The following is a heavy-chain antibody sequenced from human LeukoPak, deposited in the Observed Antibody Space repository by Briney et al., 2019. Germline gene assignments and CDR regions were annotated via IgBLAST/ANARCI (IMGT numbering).Heavy chain of an antibody. V-gene: IGHV1-69*13. D-gene: IGHD5-18*01. J-gene: IGHJ2*01. CDR2: IIPIFGTA. CDR1: GGTFSSYA. Sequence: SVKVSCKASGGTFSSYAISWVRQAPGQGLEWMGGIIPIFGTANYAQKFQGRVTITADESTSTAYMELSSLRSEDTAVYYCARDTYTAMDVYWYFDLWGRGTLVTASS. CDR3: ARDTYTAMDVYWYFDL.